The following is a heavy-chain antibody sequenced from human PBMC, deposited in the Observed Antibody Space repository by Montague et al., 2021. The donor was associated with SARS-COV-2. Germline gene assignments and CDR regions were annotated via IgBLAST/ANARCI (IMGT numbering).Heavy chain of an antibody. V-gene: IGHV4-39*07. CDR3: ARAVRGVIILSPYYAMDV. J-gene: IGHJ6*02. CDR2: INHSGRT. CDR1: GGSISSSSYY. D-gene: IGHD3-10*01. Sequence: SETLSLTCTVSGGSISSSSYYWGWIRQPPGKGLEWIGDINHSGRTNFNPSLKSRVTVSLDTSKNQFSLKLRSVTAAGTAVYYCARAVRGVIILSPYYAMDVWGQGTSVTVSS.